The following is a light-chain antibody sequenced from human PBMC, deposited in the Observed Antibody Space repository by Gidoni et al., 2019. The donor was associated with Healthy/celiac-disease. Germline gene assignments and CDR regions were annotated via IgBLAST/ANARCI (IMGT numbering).Light chain of an antibody. V-gene: IGKV1-5*03. J-gene: IGKJ3*01. CDR2: KAS. CDR3: QQYNSYPFT. Sequence: IQMTQSPSTLSASVGDRVTITGRASQSISSWLAWYQQKPGKAPKLLIYKASSLESGVPSRCSGSGSGTEFTLTISSLQPDDFATYYCQQYNSYPFTFGPGTKVDIK. CDR1: QSISSW.